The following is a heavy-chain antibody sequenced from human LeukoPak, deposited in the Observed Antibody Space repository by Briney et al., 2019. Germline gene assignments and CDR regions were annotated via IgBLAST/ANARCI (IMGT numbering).Heavy chain of an antibody. Sequence: PSETLSLTCTVSNDSISSGDYYWNWIRQPPGKGLEWIGYIFHRGGTSYNPSLKSRILFSVDTSQNQFSLKLNSVTAADTAVYYCVREIHYCSGGSCYRGPFDNWGQGTLVTVSA. CDR1: NDSISSGDYY. J-gene: IGHJ4*02. CDR2: IFHRGGT. CDR3: VREIHYCSGGSCYRGPFDN. D-gene: IGHD2-15*01. V-gene: IGHV4-30-4*01.